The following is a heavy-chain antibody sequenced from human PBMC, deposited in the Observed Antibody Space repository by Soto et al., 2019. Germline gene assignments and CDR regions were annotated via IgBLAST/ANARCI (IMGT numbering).Heavy chain of an antibody. J-gene: IGHJ4*02. CDR2: ISAYNGNT. CDR1: GYTFTSYG. CDR3: ARRDTGGFLRYFDY. D-gene: IGHD2-8*02. Sequence: GASVKVSCKASGYTFTSYGISWVRQAPGQGLEWMGWISAYNGNTNYAQKLQGRVTITADKSTGTAYMELSSLRSEDTALYYCARRDTGGFLRYFDYWGQGTLVTVSS. V-gene: IGHV1-18*01.